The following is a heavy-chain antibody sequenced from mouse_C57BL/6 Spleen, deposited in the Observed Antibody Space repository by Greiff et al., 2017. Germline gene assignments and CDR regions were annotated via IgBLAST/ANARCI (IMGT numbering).Heavy chain of an antibody. Sequence: QVQLQQPGAELVKPGASVKMSCKASGYTFTSYWITWVKQRPGQGLEWIGDIYPGSGSTNYNEKFKSKATLTVDTSSSTAYMQLSSLTSEDSAVYYCARWGTGSYYFDYWGNGTTLTVSS. CDR3: ARWGTGSYYFDY. CDR2: IYPGSGST. V-gene: IGHV1-55*01. D-gene: IGHD4-1*01. J-gene: IGHJ2*01. CDR1: GYTFTSYW.